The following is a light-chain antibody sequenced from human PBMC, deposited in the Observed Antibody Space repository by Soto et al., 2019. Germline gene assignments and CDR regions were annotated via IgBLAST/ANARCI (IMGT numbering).Light chain of an antibody. V-gene: IGLV1-51*01. J-gene: IGLJ2*01. CDR3: ATWDRSLTGEV. CDR1: SSNIGNNY. CDR2: DSN. Sequence: QSVLTQPPSVSAAPGQKVTISCSGSSSNIGNNYVSWFQQLPGTAPKLLIYDSNKRPSGIPDRFSGSKSGTSDTLDITGLQTGDEADYYCATWDRSLTGEVFGGGTKVTVL.